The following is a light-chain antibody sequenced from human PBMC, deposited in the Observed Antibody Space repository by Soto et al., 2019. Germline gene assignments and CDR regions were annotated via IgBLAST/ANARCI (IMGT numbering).Light chain of an antibody. CDR2: HNS. CDR3: QSYDSRLRGSRV. J-gene: IGLJ1*01. CDR1: SSKIGAGYD. Sequence: QSVLTQPPSVSGAPGQRGTISCTGSSSKIGAGYDVHWYQQLPGTAPKLLIYHNSNRPSGVPDRFSGSKSGTSASLAITGLQAEDEADYYCQSYDSRLRGSRVFGTGTKVTVL. V-gene: IGLV1-40*01.